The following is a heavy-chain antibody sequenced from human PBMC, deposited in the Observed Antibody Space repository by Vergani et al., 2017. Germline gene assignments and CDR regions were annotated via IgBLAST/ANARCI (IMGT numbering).Heavy chain of an antibody. CDR1: GGSISSYY. Sequence: QVQLQESGPGLVKPSETLSLTCTVSGGSISSYYWSWIRQPPGKGLEWIGYIYYSGSTNYNPSLKRRVTISVDTSKNQFSLKLGSVTAADTAVYYCARGDIVVVPAAMGGAPDAFDIWGQGTMVTVSS. CDR2: IYYSGST. J-gene: IGHJ3*02. V-gene: IGHV4-59*01. D-gene: IGHD2-2*01. CDR3: ARGDIVVVPAAMGGAPDAFDI.